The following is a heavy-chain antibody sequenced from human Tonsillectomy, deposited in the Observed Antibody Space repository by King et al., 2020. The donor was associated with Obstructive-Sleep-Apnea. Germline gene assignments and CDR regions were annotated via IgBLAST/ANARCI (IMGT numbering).Heavy chain of an antibody. CDR1: GFTFRTYG. Sequence: VQLVESGGGVVQPGRSLRLSCAASGFTFRTYGMHWVRQAPGKGLEWVAVIWYDGNNKKYGDSVKGRFTISRDNSKNTLYLQMNSLRAEDTAVYYCARDVGATADYFDYLGQGTLVTVSS. CDR2: IWYDGNNK. J-gene: IGHJ4*02. D-gene: IGHD1-26*01. V-gene: IGHV3-33*01. CDR3: ARDVGATADYFDY.